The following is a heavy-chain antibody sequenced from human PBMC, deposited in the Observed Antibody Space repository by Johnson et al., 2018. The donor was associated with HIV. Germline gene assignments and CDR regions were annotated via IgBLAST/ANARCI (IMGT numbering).Heavy chain of an antibody. D-gene: IGHD3-10*02. CDR1: GFSFDEDD. J-gene: IGHJ3*01. CDR2: ISSRGTTI. Sequence: VQLVESGGGVVPPGGSLRLSCAASGFSFDEDDMSWVRQSPGKGLEWVSYISSRGTTIFYADSVKGRFTISRDNANNSLYLQMNSLRAEDTALYYCARTNYVDAFDLWGQGTMVTVSS. V-gene: IGHV3-48*03. CDR3: ARTNYVDAFDL.